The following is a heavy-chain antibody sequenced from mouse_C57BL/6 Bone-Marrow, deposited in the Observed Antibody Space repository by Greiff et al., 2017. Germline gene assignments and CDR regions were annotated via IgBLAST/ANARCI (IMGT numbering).Heavy chain of an antibody. J-gene: IGHJ4*01. CDR2: LSSGGSYT. CDR3: ARQGKMVTNYYAMDY. V-gene: IGHV5-6*01. D-gene: IGHD2-2*01. Sequence: EVQGVESGGDLVKPGGSLKLSCAASGFTFSSYGMSWVRQTPDKRLEWVATLSSGGSYTYYPDSVKGRFTISRYNAKYTLYLQMSSLKSEDTAMYYCARQGKMVTNYYAMDYWGQGTSVTVSS. CDR1: GFTFSSYG.